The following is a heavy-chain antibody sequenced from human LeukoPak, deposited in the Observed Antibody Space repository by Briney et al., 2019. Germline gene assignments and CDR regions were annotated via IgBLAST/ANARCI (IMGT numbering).Heavy chain of an antibody. V-gene: IGHV3-23*01. D-gene: IGHD3-22*01. Sequence: GGSLRLSCAASGFTFSTYAMGWVRQAPGKGLEWVSTISGSGGSTYYADSVKGRFTISRDNSKNTLYLQMNSLRAEDTAVYYCAKDEEYYYDSSGYYYFWFDPWGQGTLVTVSS. CDR3: AKDEEYYYDSSGYYYFWFDP. J-gene: IGHJ5*02. CDR1: GFTFSTYA. CDR2: ISGSGGST.